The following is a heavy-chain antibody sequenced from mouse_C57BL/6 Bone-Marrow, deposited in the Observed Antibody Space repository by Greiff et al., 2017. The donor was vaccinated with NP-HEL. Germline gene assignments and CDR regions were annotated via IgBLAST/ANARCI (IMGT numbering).Heavy chain of an antibody. CDR3: ASRRGFAY. J-gene: IGHJ3*01. CDR1: GFTFSSYG. CDR2: ISSGGSYT. Sequence: DVKLVESGGDLVKPGGSLKLSCAASGFTFSSYGMSWVRQTPDKRLEWVATISSGGSYTYYPDSVKGRFTISRDNAKNTLYLQMSSLKSEDTAMYYCASRRGFAYWGQGTLVTVSA. V-gene: IGHV5-6*02.